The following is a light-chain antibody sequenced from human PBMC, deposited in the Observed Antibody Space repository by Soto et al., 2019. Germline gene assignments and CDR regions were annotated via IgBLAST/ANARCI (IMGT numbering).Light chain of an antibody. Sequence: DMVMTQSPATLSVSPGERATLSCRASQSVTSYLAWYQQKPGQAPRLLFYGASNRATAIPDRFSGSGFGTDFTLTITRLEPEDFAVYYCQQYGDSPQTFGPGTKVDIK. CDR3: QQYGDSPQT. CDR2: GAS. CDR1: QSVTSY. V-gene: IGKV3-20*01. J-gene: IGKJ1*01.